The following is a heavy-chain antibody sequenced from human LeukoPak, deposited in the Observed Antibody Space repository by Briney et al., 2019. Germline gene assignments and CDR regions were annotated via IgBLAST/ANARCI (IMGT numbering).Heavy chain of an antibody. J-gene: IGHJ5*02. D-gene: IGHD2-15*01. Sequence: ASVKVSCKASGYTFTSYDINWVRQATGQGLEWMGWMNPNSGNTGYAQKFQGRVTLTRNTSISTAYMELSSLRSEDTAVYYCARGSRGRIPLREGPWGQGTLVTVSS. CDR3: ARGSRGRIPLREGP. CDR1: GYTFTSYD. V-gene: IGHV1-8*01. CDR2: MNPNSGNT.